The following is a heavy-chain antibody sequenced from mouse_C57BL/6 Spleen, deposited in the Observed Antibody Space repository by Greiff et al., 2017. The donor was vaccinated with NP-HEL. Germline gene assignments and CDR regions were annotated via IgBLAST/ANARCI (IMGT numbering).Heavy chain of an antibody. D-gene: IGHD2-3*01. Sequence: DVMLVESGGDLVKPGGSLKLSCAASGFTFSSYGMSWVRQTPDKRLEWVATISSGGSYTYYPDSVKGRFTISRDNAKNALYLQMGSRKSEDTAIYDCARNEDDGYYGYWGQGTTLTVSS. CDR3: ARNEDDGYYGY. CDR1: GFTFSSYG. CDR2: ISSGGSYT. V-gene: IGHV5-6*02. J-gene: IGHJ2*01.